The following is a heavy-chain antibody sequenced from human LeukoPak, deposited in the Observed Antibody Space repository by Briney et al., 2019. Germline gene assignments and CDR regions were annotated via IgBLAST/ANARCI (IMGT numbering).Heavy chain of an antibody. Sequence: GGSLRLSCVASEVTVSSNHTSWVRQAPGKGLEWVANIKVDGSEKYYLDSVKGRFTISRDNAKNSVYLQMNSLRTEDTAVYYCARGRTFGGVIVSDFDYWGQGTLVTVSS. V-gene: IGHV3-7*03. CDR3: ARGRTFGGVIVSDFDY. D-gene: IGHD3-16*02. CDR1: EVTVSSNH. CDR2: IKVDGSEK. J-gene: IGHJ4*02.